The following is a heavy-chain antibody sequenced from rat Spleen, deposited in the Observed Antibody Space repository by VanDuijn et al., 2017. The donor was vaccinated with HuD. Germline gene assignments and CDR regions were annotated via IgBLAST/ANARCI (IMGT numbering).Heavy chain of an antibody. V-gene: IGHV5-29*01. J-gene: IGHJ1*01. Sequence: EVQLVESGGGLVQPGRSLKLSCAASGFTFSNYGMHCIRQAPTKGLEWVATIVYDGTRTYFRDSVKGRFTLSRDNTKSTLYLQMDSLRSEETATYYCARRGYSVFWNFDFWGPGTMVSVYS. CDR1: GFTFSNYG. D-gene: IGHD1-12*03. CDR2: IVYDGTRT. CDR3: ARRGYSVFWNFDF.